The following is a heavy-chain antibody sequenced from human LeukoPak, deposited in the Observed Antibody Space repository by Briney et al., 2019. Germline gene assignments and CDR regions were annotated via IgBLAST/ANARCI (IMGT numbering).Heavy chain of an antibody. Sequence: PSESLSLTCTVSGGSISSYYWSWIRQPPGKGLEWIGYIYDSGTTNYNPSLKSRVTISVDTSKNQFSLTLSSVTAADTAVYYCARLTPPVNSYGYRLYPRFDYWGQGTLVTVSS. D-gene: IGHD5-18*01. J-gene: IGHJ4*02. CDR3: ARLTPPVNSYGYRLYPRFDY. CDR1: GGSISSYY. V-gene: IGHV4-59*08. CDR2: IYDSGTT.